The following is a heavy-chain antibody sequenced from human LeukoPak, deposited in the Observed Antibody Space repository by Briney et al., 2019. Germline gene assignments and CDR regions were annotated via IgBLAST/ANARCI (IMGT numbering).Heavy chain of an antibody. J-gene: IGHJ5*02. CDR3: AKGYTAIVRGSWFDP. V-gene: IGHV3-9*01. CDR2: ISWNSGSI. D-gene: IGHD5-18*01. Sequence: GGSLRLSCAASGFTFDDYAMHWVRQAPGKGLEWVSGISWNSGSIGYADSVKGRFTISRDNAKNSLYLQMNSLRAEDTALYYCAKGYTAIVRGSWFDPWGQGTLVTVSS. CDR1: GFTFDDYA.